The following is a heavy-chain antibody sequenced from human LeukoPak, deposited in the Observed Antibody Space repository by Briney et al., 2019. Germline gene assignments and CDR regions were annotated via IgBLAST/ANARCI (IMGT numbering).Heavy chain of an antibody. D-gene: IGHD1-7*01. J-gene: IGHJ4*02. CDR2: ISRSSSTI. CDR1: GFTFSSYN. V-gene: IGHV3-48*01. Sequence: GGSLRLSCAASGFTFSSYNMNWVRQAPGKGLEWISYISRSSSTIYYADSVKGRFTISRDNAKNSLYLQMNSPRAEDTAVYYCAKVVEMYWNYGPDYWGQGTLVTVSS. CDR3: AKVVEMYWNYGPDY.